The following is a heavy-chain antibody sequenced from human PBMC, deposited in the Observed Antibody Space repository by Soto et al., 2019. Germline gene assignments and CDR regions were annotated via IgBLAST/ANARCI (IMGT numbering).Heavy chain of an antibody. CDR2: ISAYNGNT. J-gene: IGHJ3*02. CDR1: GYTFTSYG. V-gene: IGHV1-18*01. D-gene: IGHD5-12*01. CDR3: ARTDIVATIKNAFDI. Sequence: VKASCKASGYTFTSYGISWVRQAPGQELEWMGWISAYNGNTNYAQKLQGRVTMTTDTSTSTAYMELRSLRSDDTAVYYCARTDIVATIKNAFDIWGQGTMVTVSS.